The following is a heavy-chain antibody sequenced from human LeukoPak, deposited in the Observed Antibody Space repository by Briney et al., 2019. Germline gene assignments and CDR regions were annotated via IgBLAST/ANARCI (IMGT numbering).Heavy chain of an antibody. Sequence: ASVKVSCKASGYTFTGYYMHWVRQAPGQGLEWMGWINPNSGGTNYAQKFQGRVTMTRDTPISTAYMELSSLRAEDTAVYYCTRVEETATTAAIIRKYSYYYYYMDVWGKGNTVTVSS. D-gene: IGHD4-11*01. CDR2: INPNSGGT. CDR3: TRVEETATTAAIIRKYSYYYYYMDV. J-gene: IGHJ6*03. V-gene: IGHV1-2*02. CDR1: GYTFTGYY.